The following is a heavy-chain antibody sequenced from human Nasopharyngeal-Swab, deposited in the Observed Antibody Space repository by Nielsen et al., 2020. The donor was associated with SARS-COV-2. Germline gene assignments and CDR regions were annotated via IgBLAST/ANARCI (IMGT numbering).Heavy chain of an antibody. D-gene: IGHD1-26*01. J-gene: IGHJ6*02. CDR3: ATYSGSYSGVDYYYGMDV. CDR2: IIPIFGTA. CDR1: GGTFSSYA. Sequence: SVKVSCKASGGTFSSYAISWVRQAPGQGLEWMGGIIPIFGTANYAQKFRGRVTITADESTSTAYMELSSLRSEDTAVYYCATYSGSYSGVDYYYGMDVWGQGTTVTVS. V-gene: IGHV1-69*13.